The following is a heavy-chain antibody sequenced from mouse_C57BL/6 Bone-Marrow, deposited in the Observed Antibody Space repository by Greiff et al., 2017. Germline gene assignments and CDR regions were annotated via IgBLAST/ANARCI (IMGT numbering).Heavy chain of an antibody. Sequence: VPLQQSGAELARPGASVKLSCKASGYTFTSYGISWVKQRTGQGLEWIGEIYPRSGNTYYNEKFKGKATLTADKSSSTAYMELRSLTSEDSAVYFCARERELLLRLDYWGQGTTLTVSS. CDR1: GYTFTSYG. CDR3: ARERELLLRLDY. CDR2: IYPRSGNT. D-gene: IGHD1-1*01. J-gene: IGHJ2*01. V-gene: IGHV1-81*01.